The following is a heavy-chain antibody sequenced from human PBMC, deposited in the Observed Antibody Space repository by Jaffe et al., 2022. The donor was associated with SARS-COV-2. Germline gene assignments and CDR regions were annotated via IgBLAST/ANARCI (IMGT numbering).Heavy chain of an antibody. CDR1: GFTFSDAW. D-gene: IGHD7-27*01. CDR3: TTDRWGPYHGDLYYYYGMDV. CDR2: IKSKTDGGTT. J-gene: IGHJ6*02. Sequence: EVQLVESGGGLVKPGGSLRLSCAGSGFTFSDAWMTWVRQAPGKGLEWVGRIKSKTDGGTTDYGAPVKGRFTISRDDSEDTLYLQMNSLKIEDTAVYYCTTDRWGPYHGDLYYYYGMDVWGQGTTVTVSS. V-gene: IGHV3-15*01.